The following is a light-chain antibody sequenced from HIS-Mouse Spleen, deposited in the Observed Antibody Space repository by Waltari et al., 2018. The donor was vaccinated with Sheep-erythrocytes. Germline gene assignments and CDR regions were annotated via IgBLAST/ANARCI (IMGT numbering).Light chain of an antibody. V-gene: IGLV2-23*01. CDR2: EGS. J-gene: IGLJ3*02. CDR1: SSDVGSYNL. CDR3: CSYAGSSTWV. Sequence: QSALTQPASVSGSPGQSITISCTGTSSDVGSYNLVSWYQQHPGKAPKIMIYEGSKRHSGVSNRFSGCKSGNTASLTISGLQTEDDADYYCCSYAGSSTWVVGGGTKLTVL.